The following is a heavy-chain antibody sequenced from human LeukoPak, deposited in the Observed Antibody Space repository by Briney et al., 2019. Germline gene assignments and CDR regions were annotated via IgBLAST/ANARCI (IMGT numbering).Heavy chain of an antibody. Sequence: PGGSLRLSCAASGFTFSSYAMNWVRQALGKGLEWVSAISGSGGSTYYADSVKGRFTISRDNSKNTLYLQMNSLRAEDTAVYYCARDDIAVAGTTYRFDYYYGMDVWGQGTTVTVSS. V-gene: IGHV3-23*01. CDR3: ARDDIAVAGTTYRFDYYYGMDV. J-gene: IGHJ6*02. CDR1: GFTFSSYA. D-gene: IGHD6-19*01. CDR2: ISGSGGST.